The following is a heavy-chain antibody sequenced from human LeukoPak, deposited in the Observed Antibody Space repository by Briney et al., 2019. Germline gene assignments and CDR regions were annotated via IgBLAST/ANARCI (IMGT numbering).Heavy chain of an antibody. Sequence: SDTLSLTCSVSGGSIGTYYWSWIRQPPGKGLEWIGYVYYTGWTSYNPSVKSRVTISADTSKNQFSLRLSSVTAADTALYYCARGTLSGSYYDLDHWGQGTLVTVSS. V-gene: IGHV4-59*07. CDR2: VYYTGWT. D-gene: IGHD1-26*01. CDR1: GGSIGTYY. J-gene: IGHJ4*02. CDR3: ARGTLSGSYYDLDH.